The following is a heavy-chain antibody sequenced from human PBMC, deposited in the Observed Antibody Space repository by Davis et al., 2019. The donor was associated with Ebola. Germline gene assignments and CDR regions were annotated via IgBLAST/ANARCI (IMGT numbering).Heavy chain of an antibody. J-gene: IGHJ5*02. D-gene: IGHD3-10*01. Sequence: PSETLSLTCTVSGGSISSYYWSWIRQPPGKGLEWIGYIYYSGSTNYNPSLKSRVTISVDTSKNQFSLKLSSVTAADTAVYYCARETMVQGVITANWFDPWGQGTLVTVSS. CDR1: GGSISSYY. CDR2: IYYSGST. V-gene: IGHV4-59*01. CDR3: ARETMVQGVITANWFDP.